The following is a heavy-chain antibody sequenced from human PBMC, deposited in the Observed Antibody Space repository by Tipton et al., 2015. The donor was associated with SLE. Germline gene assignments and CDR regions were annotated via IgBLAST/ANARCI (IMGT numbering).Heavy chain of an antibody. Sequence: KLQGRVTMTTDTSTSTAYMELRSLRSDDTAVYYCARGPRHDFWSGYYAFDIWGQGTMVTVSS. D-gene: IGHD3-3*01. J-gene: IGHJ3*02. CDR3: ARGPRHDFWSGYYAFDI. V-gene: IGHV1-18*01.